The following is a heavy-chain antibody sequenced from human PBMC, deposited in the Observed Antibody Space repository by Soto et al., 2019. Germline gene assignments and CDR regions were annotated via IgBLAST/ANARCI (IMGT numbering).Heavy chain of an antibody. Sequence: PGESLKISCKGSGYSFTSYWIGWVRQMPGKGLEWMGIIYPGDSDTSYSPSFQGQVTISADKSISTAYLQWSSLKASDTAIYYCARHGSSITEPPTKMDVWGQGTTVTVSS. J-gene: IGHJ6*02. D-gene: IGHD1-20*01. V-gene: IGHV5-51*01. CDR1: GYSFTSYW. CDR3: ARHGSSITEPPTKMDV. CDR2: IYPGDSDT.